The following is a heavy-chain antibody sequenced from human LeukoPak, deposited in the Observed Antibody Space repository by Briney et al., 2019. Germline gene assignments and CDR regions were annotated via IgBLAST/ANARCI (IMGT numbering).Heavy chain of an antibody. CDR2: IYTSGSI. CDR1: VCSISSYF. D-gene: IGHD3-16*01. V-gene: IGHV4-4*07. CDR3: ARADYVWGGFDY. Sequence: PSESLSLTCLVSVCSISSYFWSWIRQPAGRGLAWIGRIYTSGSINYNPTLKRRVTMSVDTSKNQFSLKLSSVTAADTAVYYCARADYVWGGFDYRGQGTLVTVA. J-gene: IGHJ4*02.